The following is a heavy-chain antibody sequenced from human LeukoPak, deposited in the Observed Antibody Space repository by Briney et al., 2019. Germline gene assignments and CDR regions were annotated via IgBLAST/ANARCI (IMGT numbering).Heavy chain of an antibody. CDR3: ARGRGGSSSWYIVRTPYYFDY. D-gene: IGHD6-13*01. CDR2: INTNTGNP. CDR1: GYTFTSYA. Sequence: ASVKVSCKASGYTFTSYAMNWVRQAPGQGLEWMGWINTNTGNPTYAQGFTGRFVFSLDTSVSTAYLQISSLKAEDTAVYYCARGRGGSSSWYIVRTPYYFDYWGQGTLVTVSS. V-gene: IGHV7-4-1*02. J-gene: IGHJ4*02.